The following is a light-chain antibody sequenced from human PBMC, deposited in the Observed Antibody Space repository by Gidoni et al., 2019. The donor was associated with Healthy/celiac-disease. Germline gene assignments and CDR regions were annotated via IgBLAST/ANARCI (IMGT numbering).Light chain of an antibody. CDR3: QQSYSTPPT. V-gene: IGKV1-39*01. J-gene: IGKJ2*01. CDR1: QSISSY. Sequence: DIQMTQSPSSLSAAVGDRVTITCRASQSISSYLNWYQQQPGKAPKLLIYAASSLQSGVPSRFSGSGSGTDFTLTSSSLQPEDFSTYYCQQSYSTPPTFGQGTKLEIK. CDR2: AAS.